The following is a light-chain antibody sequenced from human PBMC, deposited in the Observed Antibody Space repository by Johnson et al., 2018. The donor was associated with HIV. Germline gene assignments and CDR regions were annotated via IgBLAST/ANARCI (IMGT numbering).Light chain of an antibody. J-gene: IGLJ1*01. CDR1: SSNIGNSY. V-gene: IGLV1-51*01. CDR3: GTWGGV. Sequence: QPVLTQPPSVSAAPGQKVTISCSGSSSNIGNSYVSWYQQLPGTAPKLLIYDNNKRPSGIPDRFYGSKSGTSATLGITGLQTGDEADYYCGTWGGVFGTGTKVTVL. CDR2: DNN.